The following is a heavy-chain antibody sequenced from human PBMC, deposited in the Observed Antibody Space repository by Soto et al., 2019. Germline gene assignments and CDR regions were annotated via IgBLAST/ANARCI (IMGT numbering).Heavy chain of an antibody. CDR2: ISYDGSNK. CDR3: ARVAVAGSYGMDV. CDR1: GFTFSSYA. J-gene: IGHJ6*02. V-gene: IGHV3-30-3*01. D-gene: IGHD6-19*01. Sequence: PGGSLRLSCAASGFTFSSYAMHWVRQAPGKGLEWVAVISYDGSNKYYADSVNGRFTFSRDNSKNTLYLQINSLRAEDTAVYYCARVAVAGSYGMDVWGQGTTVTVSS.